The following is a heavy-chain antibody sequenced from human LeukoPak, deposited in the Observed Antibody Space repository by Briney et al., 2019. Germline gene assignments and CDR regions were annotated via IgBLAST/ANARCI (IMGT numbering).Heavy chain of an antibody. CDR1: GFTFSTYW. D-gene: IGHD3-10*01. J-gene: IGHJ4*02. Sequence: GGSLRLSCVGSGFTFSTYWMTWVRQVPGKGLEWVANIKHDGSEKSYAASVKGRFTISRDNAKNSLNLQMNSLRAEDTAVYYCARERGPIDSWGQGTLVTVSS. V-gene: IGHV3-7*01. CDR3: ARERGPIDS. CDR2: IKHDGSEK.